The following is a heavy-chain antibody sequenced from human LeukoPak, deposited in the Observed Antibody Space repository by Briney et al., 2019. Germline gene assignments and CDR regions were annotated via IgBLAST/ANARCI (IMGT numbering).Heavy chain of an antibody. CDR3: AKDVIAGQGLNFDS. CDR1: GFTFSSYA. Sequence: QTWGSLRLSCAASGFTFSSYAMSWVRQAAGKGLGWVSSISGGGSSTFYAASVKGRLTISRDNSKNTLYLQVKSLRAEDTAVYYCAKDVIAGQGLNFDSWGQGTLVTVSS. J-gene: IGHJ4*02. D-gene: IGHD6-13*01. V-gene: IGHV3-23*01. CDR2: ISGGGSST.